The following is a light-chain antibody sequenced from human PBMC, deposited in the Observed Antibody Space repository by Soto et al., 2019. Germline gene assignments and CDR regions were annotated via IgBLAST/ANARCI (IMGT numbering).Light chain of an antibody. J-gene: IGKJ1*01. CDR2: DAS. Sequence: EIVLTQSPATLSLFPGERATLSCRASQNVNSYLAWYQQRPGQASRLVIYDASNRSTGVPARLSGSGSGTDFTLTISSLEPEDFSVYYCKQRNNWLGVTFGQGTKVEIK. V-gene: IGKV3-11*01. CDR3: KQRNNWLGVT. CDR1: QNVNSY.